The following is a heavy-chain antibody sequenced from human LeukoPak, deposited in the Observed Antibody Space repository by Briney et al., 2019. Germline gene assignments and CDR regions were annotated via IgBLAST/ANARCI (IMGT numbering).Heavy chain of an antibody. CDR1: GGSISSSNW. CDR3: ARNYGDYSTDAFDI. J-gene: IGHJ3*02. Sequence: PSGTLSLTCAVSGGSISSSNWWSWVRQPPGKGLEWIGEIYHSGSTNYNPSLKSRVTISVDKSKNQFSLKLSSVTVADTAVYYCARNYGDYSTDAFDIWGQGTMVTVSS. CDR2: IYHSGST. V-gene: IGHV4-4*02. D-gene: IGHD4-17*01.